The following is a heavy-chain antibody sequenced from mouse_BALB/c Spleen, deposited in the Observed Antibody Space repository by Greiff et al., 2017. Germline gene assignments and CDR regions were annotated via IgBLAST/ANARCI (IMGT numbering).Heavy chain of an antibody. D-gene: IGHD2-14*01. CDR1: GYTFTDYE. CDR2: IDPETGGT. CDR3: TTYRYPWFAY. Sequence: QVQLKESGAELVRPGASVTLSCKASGYTFTDYEMHWVKQTPVHGLEWIGAIDPETGGTAYNQKFKGKATLTADKSSSTAYMELRSLTSEDSAVFYCTTYRYPWFAYWGQGTLVTVSA. J-gene: IGHJ3*01. V-gene: IGHV1-15*01.